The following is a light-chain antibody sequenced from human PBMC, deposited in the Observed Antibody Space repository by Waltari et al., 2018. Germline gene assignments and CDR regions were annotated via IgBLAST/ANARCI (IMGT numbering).Light chain of an antibody. CDR1: QSVSSY. Sequence: EIVLTQSPATLSLSPGERATLSCRASQSVSSYLAWYQQMPGQAPRLLIHSAYNRATGIPARFSGSGSGTDFTLTISSLEPEDFAVYYCQQRSNWPRTFGQGTKVEIK. CDR3: QQRSNWPRT. CDR2: SAY. V-gene: IGKV3-11*01. J-gene: IGKJ1*01.